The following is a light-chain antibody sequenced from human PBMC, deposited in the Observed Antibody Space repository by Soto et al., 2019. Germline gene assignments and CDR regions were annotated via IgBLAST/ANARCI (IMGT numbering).Light chain of an antibody. CDR2: AAS. V-gene: IGKV1-39*01. CDR3: QQSMSNLGT. J-gene: IGKJ3*01. Sequence: DIQMTQSPSSLSASIGERVTTTCRASQSISNYLNWFQQKPGEAPKLLIYAASSLPSGVPSRFSGSGSGTDFTLTISSLQREDFATYYCQQSMSNLGTFGPGTKVDIK. CDR1: QSISNY.